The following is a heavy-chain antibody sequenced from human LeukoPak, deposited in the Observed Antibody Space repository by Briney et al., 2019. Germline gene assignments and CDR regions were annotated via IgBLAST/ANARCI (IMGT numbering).Heavy chain of an antibody. CDR3: ARDNYYYMDV. J-gene: IGHJ6*03. CDR1: GGSISSSSYY. Sequence: PSETLSLTCTVSGGSISSSSYYWGWIRQPPGKGLEWIGSIYYSGSTYYNPSLKSRVTISVDTSKNQFSLKLSSVTAADTAVYYCARDNYYYMDVWGKGTTVTVSS. V-gene: IGHV4-39*07. CDR2: IYYSGST.